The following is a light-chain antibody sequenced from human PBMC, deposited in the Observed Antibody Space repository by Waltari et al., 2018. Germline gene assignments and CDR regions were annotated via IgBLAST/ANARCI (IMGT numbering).Light chain of an antibody. J-gene: IGLJ3*02. CDR1: TSEIGTYDV. V-gene: IGLV2-23*02. Sequence: QSALTQPASVSGSPGQSITISCTGTTSEIGTYDVASWFQQRPGKATQLLCSEVSKRPSQISQRFSGSKSGNTASLTMSALQSEDEADYYCCSFANDSRVFGGGTKVTVL. CDR2: EVS. CDR3: CSFANDSRV.